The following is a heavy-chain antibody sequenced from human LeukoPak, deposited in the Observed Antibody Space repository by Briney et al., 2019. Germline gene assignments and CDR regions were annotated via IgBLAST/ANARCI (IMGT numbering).Heavy chain of an antibody. CDR1: GFTVSSSY. CDR3: ARILGLTLDY. D-gene: IGHD1-14*01. Sequence: GGSLRLSCAASGFTVSSSYMNWVRQAPGKGLEWVSYISLGGDTIYYAGSVRGRFTVSRDAAGNSLYLQMNSLRDEDTAVYYCARILGLTLDYWGQGTLVTVSS. V-gene: IGHV3-48*02. CDR2: ISLGGDTI. J-gene: IGHJ4*02.